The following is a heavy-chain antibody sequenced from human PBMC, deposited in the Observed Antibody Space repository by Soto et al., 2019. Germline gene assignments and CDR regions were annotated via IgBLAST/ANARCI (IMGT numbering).Heavy chain of an antibody. V-gene: IGHV1-24*01. D-gene: IGHD3-3*01. J-gene: IGHJ6*02. CDR3: ATDPVWSGLRGMDV. CDR2: FDPEDGET. CDR1: GYTLTELS. Sequence: ASVKVSCKVSGYTLTELSMHWVRQAPGKGLEWMGGFDPEDGETIYAQKFQGRVTMTEDTSTDTAYMELSSLRSEDTAVYYCATDPVWSGLRGMDVWGQGTTVTVSS.